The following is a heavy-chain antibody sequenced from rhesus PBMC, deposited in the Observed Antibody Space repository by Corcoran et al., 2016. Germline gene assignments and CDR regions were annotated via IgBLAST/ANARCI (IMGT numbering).Heavy chain of an antibody. D-gene: IGHD2-21*01. J-gene: IGHJ5-1*01. V-gene: IGHV4-173*01. CDR1: GGSISSNF. CDR3: ARTPEVGGYNRFDV. CDR2: ASQSGGPP. Sequence: QLQLQESGPGLVKPSETLSLTCAVSGGSISSNFWTWIRQPPGKGLEWIGRASQSGGPPASSPSLRSRVTISRDTSRNHFSLKLTSVTAADTAVYYCARTPEVGGYNRFDVWGPGVLVSVSS.